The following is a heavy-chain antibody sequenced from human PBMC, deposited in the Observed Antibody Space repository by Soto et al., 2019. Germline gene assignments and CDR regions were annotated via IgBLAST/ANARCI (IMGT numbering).Heavy chain of an antibody. CDR2: MNPNSGNT. Sequence: ASVKVSCKASGYTFTSYDINWVRQATGQGLEWMGWMNPNSGNTGYAQKFQGRVTMTRNTSISTAYMELSSLRSEDTAVYYCARGHYSSGWYYFDYSGQGTLVTVSS. V-gene: IGHV1-8*01. CDR1: GYTFTSYD. D-gene: IGHD6-19*01. J-gene: IGHJ4*02. CDR3: ARGHYSSGWYYFDY.